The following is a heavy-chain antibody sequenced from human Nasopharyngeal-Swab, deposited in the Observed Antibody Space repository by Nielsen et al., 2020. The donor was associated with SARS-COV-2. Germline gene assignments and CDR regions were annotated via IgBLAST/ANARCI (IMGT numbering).Heavy chain of an antibody. V-gene: IGHV4-59*01. CDR3: ARDDQYSSSWFGRGYNWFDP. CDR1: GGPISSYY. D-gene: IGHD6-13*01. Sequence: SETLSLTCTVSGGPISSYYWSWIRQLPGKGLERIGHIYYSGSTNYNPSLKSRVTISVDTSKNQFSLKLSSVTAADTAVYYCARDDQYSSSWFGRGYNWFDPWGQGTLVTVSS. J-gene: IGHJ5*02. CDR2: IYYSGST.